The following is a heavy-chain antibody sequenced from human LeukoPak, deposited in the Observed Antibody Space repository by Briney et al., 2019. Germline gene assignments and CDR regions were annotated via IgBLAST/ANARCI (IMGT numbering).Heavy chain of an antibody. CDR3: ARASYYYGSGSYYFDY. V-gene: IGHV3-13*04. D-gene: IGHD3-10*01. CDR1: GFTFSSYD. J-gene: IGHJ4*02. Sequence: GGSLRLSCAASGFTFSSYDMRWVRQATGKGLEWVSAIGTAGDTYYPGSVKGRFTISRENAKNSLYLQMNSLRAGDTAVYYCARASYYYGSGSYYFDYWGQGTLVTVSS. CDR2: IGTAGDT.